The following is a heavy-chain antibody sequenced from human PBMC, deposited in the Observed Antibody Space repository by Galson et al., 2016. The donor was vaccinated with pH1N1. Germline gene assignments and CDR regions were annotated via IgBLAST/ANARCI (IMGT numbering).Heavy chain of an antibody. Sequence: SLRLSCAASGFTFNSYWMSWLRQAPGKGLEWVANIKQDGTEKYYVDSVKGRFTVSRDNAKNSLYLQMNSLSAEDTAVYYCAKENRGLAGSYWGQGTLVTVSS. CDR2: IKQDGTEK. V-gene: IGHV3-7*01. CDR1: GFTFNSYW. D-gene: IGHD6-19*01. CDR3: AKENRGLAGSY. J-gene: IGHJ4*02.